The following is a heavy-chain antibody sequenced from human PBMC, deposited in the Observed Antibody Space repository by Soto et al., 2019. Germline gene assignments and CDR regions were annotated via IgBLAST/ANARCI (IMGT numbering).Heavy chain of an antibody. CDR1: GGSSVVSYYY. Sequence: SETLSLTCAVSGGSSVVSYYYWAWLMQSPGMGPEWMGSVFYPGFPSYNPSFEGRVTISVDTSINTAYVQWSSLQASDTAIYYCARRVGTWPFHFDYWGQGTLVTVSS. CDR3: ARRVGTWPFHFDY. J-gene: IGHJ4*02. V-gene: IGHV4-39*07. CDR2: VFYPGFP.